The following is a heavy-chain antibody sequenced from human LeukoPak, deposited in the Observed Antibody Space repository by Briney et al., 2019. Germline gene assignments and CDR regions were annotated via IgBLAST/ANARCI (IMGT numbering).Heavy chain of an antibody. Sequence: VASVKVSCKASGYTFTSYDINWVRQATGQGLEWMGWMNPNSGNTGYAQKFQGRVTITADESTSTAYMQLSSLRSEDTAVYYCARGAYSSGSYYFDHWGQGTLVTVSS. CDR2: MNPNSGNT. CDR1: GYTFTSYD. CDR3: ARGAYSSGSYYFDH. V-gene: IGHV1-8*03. D-gene: IGHD6-19*01. J-gene: IGHJ4*02.